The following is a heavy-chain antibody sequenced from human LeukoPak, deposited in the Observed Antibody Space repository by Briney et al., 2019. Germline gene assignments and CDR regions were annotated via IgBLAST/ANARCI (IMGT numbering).Heavy chain of an antibody. D-gene: IGHD1-26*01. J-gene: IGHJ6*03. CDR3: ARDFASPLVGARRAPYYYYYMDV. V-gene: IGHV3-74*01. Sequence: GGSLRLSCAASGFTCSSYWMYWVRQAPGKGLVWVSRIKSDGRRDGSSTSYAESVKGRFTISRDNAKNTLYLQMNSLRAEDTAVYYCARDFASPLVGARRAPYYYYYMDVWGKGTTVTISS. CDR1: GFTCSSYW. CDR2: IKSDGRRDGSST.